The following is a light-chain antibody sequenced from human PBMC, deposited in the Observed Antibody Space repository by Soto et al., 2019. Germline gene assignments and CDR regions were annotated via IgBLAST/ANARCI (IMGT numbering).Light chain of an antibody. CDR2: DVS. V-gene: IGLV2-11*01. CDR3: CSYAGSYGV. J-gene: IGLJ1*01. Sequence: QSSLTQPRSVSGSAGQSVTISCTGTSSDVGGYNYVSWYQQHPGKAPKLTIYDVSKRPSGVPDRFSGSKSGNTASLTISGLQAEDEADYYCCSYAGSYGVFGTGTKVTVL. CDR1: SSDVGGYNY.